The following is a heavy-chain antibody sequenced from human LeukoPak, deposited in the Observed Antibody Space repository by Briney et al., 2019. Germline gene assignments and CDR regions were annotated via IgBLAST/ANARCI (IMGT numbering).Heavy chain of an antibody. Sequence: GGSLRLSCAASGFTFNNYAMTWVRQAPGKGLEWVSAISGSGGSTYYADSVKGRFTISRDNSKNTLYLQMNSLRAEDTAVYYCAKWGILIFRPWFDPWGQGTLVTVSS. V-gene: IGHV3-23*01. CDR3: AKWGILIFRPWFDP. J-gene: IGHJ5*02. CDR2: ISGSGGST. CDR1: GFTFNNYA. D-gene: IGHD3-16*01.